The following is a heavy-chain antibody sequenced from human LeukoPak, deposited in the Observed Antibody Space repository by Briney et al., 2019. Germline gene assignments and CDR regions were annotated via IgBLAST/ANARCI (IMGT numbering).Heavy chain of an antibody. CDR1: GFTFSSYG. Sequence: GGSLRLSCAASGFTFSSYGMHWVRQAPGKGLEGVAFIRYDGSNKYYADSVKGRFTISRDNSKNTLNLQMDSLKTEATAVYYCAKGPRGYFDYWGQGAPVTVSS. CDR2: IRYDGSNK. D-gene: IGHD3-10*01. CDR3: AKGPRGYFDY. J-gene: IGHJ4*02. V-gene: IGHV3-30*02.